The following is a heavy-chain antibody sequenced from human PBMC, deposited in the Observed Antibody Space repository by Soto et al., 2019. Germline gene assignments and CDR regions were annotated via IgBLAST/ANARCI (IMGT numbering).Heavy chain of an antibody. Sequence: LSLTCSVAGGSVSNKTYYWSWIRQPPGKRLEWIGYVYYSGTTNYNPSLKSRVTISVDLSKNQFSLRLSSVTTADTALYYCARTTAVPNTLRSRYFFDYWGQGTLVTVSS. D-gene: IGHD4-17*01. J-gene: IGHJ4*02. CDR3: ARTTAVPNTLRSRYFFDY. V-gene: IGHV4-61*01. CDR1: GGSVSNKTYY. CDR2: VYYSGTT.